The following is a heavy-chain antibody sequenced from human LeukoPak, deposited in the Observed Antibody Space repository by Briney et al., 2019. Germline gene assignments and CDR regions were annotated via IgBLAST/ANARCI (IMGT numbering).Heavy chain of an antibody. Sequence: GGSLRLSCAASGFTFSSYAMSWVRQAPGKGLEWVSAISGSGGSTYYADSVKGRFTISRDNSKNTLYLQMNSLRAEDTAVYYCAKEQWYCSGGSCQQDGMDVWGQGTTVTVSS. D-gene: IGHD2-15*01. V-gene: IGHV3-23*01. CDR1: GFTFSSYA. J-gene: IGHJ6*02. CDR3: AKEQWYCSGGSCQQDGMDV. CDR2: ISGSGGST.